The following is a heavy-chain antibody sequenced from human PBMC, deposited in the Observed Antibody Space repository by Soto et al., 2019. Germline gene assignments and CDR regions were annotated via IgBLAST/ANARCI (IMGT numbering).Heavy chain of an antibody. CDR3: SKGGNWNTNYGMDV. Sequence: QAQLVESGGGVVQPGRSLRLSCDASGFTFSTYGMHWVRQAPGKGLEWVAVISFDGSNKYYGDSVEGRLTIARDNYKNTLFLQMNSLSPADTAVYYCSKGGNWNTNYGMDVWGQGTTVIVSS. D-gene: IGHD1-20*01. CDR2: ISFDGSNK. V-gene: IGHV3-30*18. CDR1: GFTFSTYG. J-gene: IGHJ6*02.